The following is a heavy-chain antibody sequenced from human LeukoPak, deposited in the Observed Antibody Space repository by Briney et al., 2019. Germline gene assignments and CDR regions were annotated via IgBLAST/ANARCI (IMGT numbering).Heavy chain of an antibody. CDR2: ISSSGNT. J-gene: IGHJ3*02. CDR3: ARDATYCSSTSCYGGVRAFDI. D-gene: IGHD2-2*01. CDR1: GGSISSSY. Sequence: SETLSLTCTVSGGSISSSYWTWIRQPAGKGLEWIGRISSSGNTNYNPSLKSRVTMSVDTSKNQFSLKLTSVTAADTAVYYCARDATYCSSTSCYGGVRAFDIWGQGTMVTASS. V-gene: IGHV4-4*07.